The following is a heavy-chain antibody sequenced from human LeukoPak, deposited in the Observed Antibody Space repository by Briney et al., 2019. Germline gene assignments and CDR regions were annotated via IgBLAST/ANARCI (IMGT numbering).Heavy chain of an antibody. D-gene: IGHD1-26*01. CDR3: ARIVGAPNWFDP. V-gene: IGHV4-34*01. CDR2: INDSGST. J-gene: IGHJ5*02. Sequence: PGGSLRLSCAASGFSFSNYAMNWVRQAPGKGLEWIGEINDSGSTTYNPSLTRRVTISVDTSKTQFSLKLSSVTAADPAVYCCARIVGAPNWFDPWGQGTLVTVSS. CDR1: GFSFSNYA.